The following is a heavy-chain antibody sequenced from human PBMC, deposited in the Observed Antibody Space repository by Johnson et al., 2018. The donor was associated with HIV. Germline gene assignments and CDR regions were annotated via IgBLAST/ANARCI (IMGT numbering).Heavy chain of an antibody. V-gene: IGHV3-66*01. CDR1: GFTSSSYA. D-gene: IGHD1-26*01. CDR2: IYSGGST. J-gene: IGHJ3*02. Sequence: VQLVESGGGVVQPGRSLRLSCAASGFTSSSYAMSWVRQAPGKGLEWVAVIYSGGSTYYADSVKGRFTISRDNSKNSLYLQRNSLRADDTAVYYCAKGRSGSDPYDAFHIWGRGTLVTVSS. CDR3: AKGRSGSDPYDAFHI.